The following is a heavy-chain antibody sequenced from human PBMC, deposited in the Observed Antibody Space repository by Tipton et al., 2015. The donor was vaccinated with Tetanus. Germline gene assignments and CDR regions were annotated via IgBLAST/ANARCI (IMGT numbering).Heavy chain of an antibody. Sequence: SLRLSCAASGFTFSGYDMHWVRQAPGKGLEWLAASWYDGTDKYYADSVKGRFTISRDNSKNTLYLQMNSLRAGDTALYYCAREADCSGGSCFSGGFDAWGQGTQVTVSS. D-gene: IGHD2-15*01. CDR3: AREADCSGGSCFSGGFDA. J-gene: IGHJ4*02. CDR2: SWYDGTDK. CDR1: GFTFSGYD. V-gene: IGHV3-33*08.